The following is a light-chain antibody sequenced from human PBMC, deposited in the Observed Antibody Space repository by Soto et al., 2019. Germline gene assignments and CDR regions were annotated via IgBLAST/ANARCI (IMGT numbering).Light chain of an antibody. V-gene: IGKV3-20*01. Sequence: EIVMTQSPATLSVSPGERVTLSCRASQDIRSSLAWYQQKPGQAPRLLIYGASSRATGIPDRFSGSGSGTDFTLTISRLEPEDFAVYYCQQYGSSPRTFGQGTRLEVK. J-gene: IGKJ5*01. CDR3: QQYGSSPRT. CDR1: QDIRSS. CDR2: GAS.